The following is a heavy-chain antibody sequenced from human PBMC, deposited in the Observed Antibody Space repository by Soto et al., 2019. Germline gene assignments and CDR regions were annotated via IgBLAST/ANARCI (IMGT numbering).Heavy chain of an antibody. CDR2: TRNKANSYST. CDR1: GFTFNDHY. J-gene: IGHJ4*02. CDR3: ARLQAAAGDNDLTFDY. Sequence: GGSLRLSCAASGFTFNDHYMDWVRQAPGKGLEWVGRTRNKANSYSTDYAASVKGRFTISRDDPKSSLYLQMSSLKASDTAMYYCARLQAAAGDNDLTFDYWGQGTLVTVSS. V-gene: IGHV3-72*01. D-gene: IGHD6-13*01.